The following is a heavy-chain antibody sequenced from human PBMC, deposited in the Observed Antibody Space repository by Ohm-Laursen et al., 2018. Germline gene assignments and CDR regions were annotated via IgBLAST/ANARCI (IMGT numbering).Heavy chain of an antibody. CDR3: ARNWGTLTQNY. J-gene: IGHJ4*02. D-gene: IGHD7-27*01. CDR2: IYSGGNT. Sequence: SLRLSCAASGFTVSSNYMSWVRQAPGKGLEWVSVIYSGGNTYYADSVKGRFTISRDNSKNTVYLQMNSLRAEDTAVYYCARNWGTLTQNYWGQGTLVTVSS. V-gene: IGHV3-66*01. CDR1: GFTVSSNY.